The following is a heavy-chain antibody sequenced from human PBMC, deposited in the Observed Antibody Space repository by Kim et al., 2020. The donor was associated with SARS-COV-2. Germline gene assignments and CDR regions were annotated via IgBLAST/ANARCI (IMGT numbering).Heavy chain of an antibody. CDR1: GFTFSSYV. CDR2: TSYDGSGK. J-gene: IGHJ4*02. D-gene: IGHD5-18*01. V-gene: IGHV3-30*04. Sequence: GGSLRLSCAASGFTFSSYVMHWVRQAPGKGLEWVAVTSYDGSGKYYAHSVEGRFTISRDNSKNTVYLQMNSLRGEDTAVYYCARDRNTALVHYIYLWGQGTLVTVSS. CDR3: ARDRNTALVHYIYL.